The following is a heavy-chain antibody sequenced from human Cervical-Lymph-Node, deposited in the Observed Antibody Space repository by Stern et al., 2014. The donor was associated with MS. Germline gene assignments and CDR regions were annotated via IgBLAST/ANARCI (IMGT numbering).Heavy chain of an antibody. J-gene: IGHJ5*02. D-gene: IGHD6-25*01. CDR1: GFTFSSYP. CDR2: INTVATNI. V-gene: IGHV3-48*01. Sequence: EVQLEESEGGLVQPGGSLRLACAAPGFTFSSYPMNWVRQAPGKGPEWMSYINTVATNIYYAASVKGRFTISRDNAKNSLFLQMNSLRADDTAVYYCARGLPNTGYDPWGQGTLVTVSS. CDR3: ARGLPNTGYDP.